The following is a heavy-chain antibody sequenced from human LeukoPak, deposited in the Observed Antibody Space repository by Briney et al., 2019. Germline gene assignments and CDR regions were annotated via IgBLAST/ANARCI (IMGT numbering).Heavy chain of an antibody. D-gene: IGHD6-19*01. CDR1: GGSFSGYY. Sequence: SETLSLTSAVYGGSFSGYYWSWIRQPPGKGLEWIGSISYSGSTYYNSSLKTRVTISVDTSRNQFSLKLNSVTAADTAVYYCAKIISSGWLYYFDYWGQGTLVTVSS. CDR3: AKIISSGWLYYFDY. J-gene: IGHJ4*02. CDR2: ISYSGST. V-gene: IGHV4-34*01.